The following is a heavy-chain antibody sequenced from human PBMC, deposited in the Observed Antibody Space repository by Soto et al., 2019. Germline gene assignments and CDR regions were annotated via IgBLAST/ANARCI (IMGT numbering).Heavy chain of an antibody. J-gene: IGHJ6*02. CDR1: GASISSSSSY. CDR3: ARRLYYDSSGFEGGGMDV. Sequence: SDTLSLTCTVSGASISSSSSYWGWIRQPPGQGLEWIGSIYYSGSTYYNPSLKSRVTISVDTSKNQFSLKLSSVTAADTAVYYCARRLYYDSSGFEGGGMDVWGQGTTVT. CDR2: IYYSGST. D-gene: IGHD3-22*01. V-gene: IGHV4-39*01.